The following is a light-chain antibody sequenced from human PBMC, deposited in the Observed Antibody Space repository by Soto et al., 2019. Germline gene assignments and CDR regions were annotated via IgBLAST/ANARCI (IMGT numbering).Light chain of an antibody. CDR3: SSLTTSETGV. J-gene: IGLJ3*02. CDR1: SSDVGSYNR. V-gene: IGLV2-14*02. CDR2: EVS. Sequence: QSALTQPASVSGSPGQSITISCTGGSSDVGSYNRVSWYRQYPGKAPQLMIYEVSYRPSGVSNRVSGSKSGNTASLTISGLQAEDEADYFCSSLTTSETGVIGGGTKLTVL.